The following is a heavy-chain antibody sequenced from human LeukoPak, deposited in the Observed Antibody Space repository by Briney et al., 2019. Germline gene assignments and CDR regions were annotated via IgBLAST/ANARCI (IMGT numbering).Heavy chain of an antibody. CDR1: GGSISSSSYY. CDR2: IYYSGST. V-gene: IGHV4-39*01. CDR3: ARLSSSWPYYYMDV. D-gene: IGHD6-13*01. J-gene: IGHJ6*03. Sequence: SETLSLTCTVSGGSISSSSYYWGWIRQPPGKGLEWIGSIYYSGSTYYNPSLKSRVTISVDTSKNQFSLKLSSVTAADTAVYYCARLSSSWPYYYMDVWGKGTTVTISS.